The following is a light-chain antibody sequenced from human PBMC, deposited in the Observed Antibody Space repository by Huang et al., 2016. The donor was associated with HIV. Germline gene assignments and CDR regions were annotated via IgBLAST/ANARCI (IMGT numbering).Light chain of an antibody. J-gene: IGKJ1*01. CDR2: GAS. CDR3: QRYDSAPRA. V-gene: IGKV1-27*01. CDR1: QDIGNF. Sequence: DIQMTQSPSSLFASPGVRVTLSCRANQDIGNFLAWYQHKPGGVPRLLIYGASTLQSGVPSRFSGRGSGTDFTLTITSFQPDDVATYYCQRYDSAPRAFGQGTKVEI.